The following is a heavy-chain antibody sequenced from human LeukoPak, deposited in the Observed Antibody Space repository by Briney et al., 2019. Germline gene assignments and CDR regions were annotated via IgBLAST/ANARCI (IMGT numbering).Heavy chain of an antibody. Sequence: SETLSLTCTVSGGSVSSGSYYWSWIRQPPGRGLEWIGYIYHSGSTNYSPSLKSRVTISVDTSKNQFSLKLSSVTAADTAVYYCARQNPAAAGQGLDYWGQGTLVTVSS. J-gene: IGHJ4*02. D-gene: IGHD6-13*01. CDR1: GGSVSSGSYY. CDR3: ARQNPAAAGQGLDY. V-gene: IGHV4-61*01. CDR2: IYHSGST.